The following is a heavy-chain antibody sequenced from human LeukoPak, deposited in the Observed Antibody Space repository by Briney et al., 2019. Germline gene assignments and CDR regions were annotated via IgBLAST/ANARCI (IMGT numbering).Heavy chain of an antibody. CDR3: ARDPPYYYDSSGYYGEYFQH. J-gene: IGHJ1*01. Sequence: SVKVSCKASGYTFTGYYMHWVRQAPGQGHEWIGWINPNSGGTNYAQKFQDRVTMTRDTSISTAYMELSRLRSDDTAVYYCARDPPYYYDSSGYYGEYFQHWGQGTLVTVSS. V-gene: IGHV1-2*02. D-gene: IGHD3-22*01. CDR2: INPNSGGT. CDR1: GYTFTGYY.